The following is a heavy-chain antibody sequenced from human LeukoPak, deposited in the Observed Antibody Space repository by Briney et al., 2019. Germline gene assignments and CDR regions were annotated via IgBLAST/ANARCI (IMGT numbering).Heavy chain of an antibody. D-gene: IGHD1-14*01. CDR1: GGSISNNNYF. CDR2: IYYSGST. J-gene: IGHJ4*02. V-gene: IGHV4-39*07. Sequence: PSETLSLTCTVSGGSISNNNYFWGWIRQPPGKGLEWIGSIYYSGSTYYNPSLKSRVTLSVDTSKNQFSLRLISVTAADTAVYYCAREPVGTSFDYWGQGTLVTVSS. CDR3: AREPVGTSFDY.